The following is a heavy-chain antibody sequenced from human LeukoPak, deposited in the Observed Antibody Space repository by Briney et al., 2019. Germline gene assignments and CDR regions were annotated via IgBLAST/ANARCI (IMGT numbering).Heavy chain of an antibody. J-gene: IGHJ4*02. D-gene: IGHD5-12*01. Sequence: GGSLRLSCAASGFTFSSYDMHWVRQAPGKGLEWVTFIRYDGSNKYYADSVKGRFTISRDNSKNTLYLQMNSLRAEDTAVYYCAKAPRVASPSYYFDYWGQGTLVTVSS. V-gene: IGHV3-30*02. CDR3: AKAPRVASPSYYFDY. CDR1: GFTFSSYD. CDR2: IRYDGSNK.